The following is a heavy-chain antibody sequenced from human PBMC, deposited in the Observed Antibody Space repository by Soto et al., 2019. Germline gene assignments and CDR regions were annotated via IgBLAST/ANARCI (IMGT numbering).Heavy chain of an antibody. Sequence: SETLSLTCTVSGGSISSYYWSWIRQPPGKGLEWIGYIYYSGSTNYNPSLKSRVTISVDTSKNQFSLKLSSVTAADTAVYYCARDDYGEYFQHWGQGTLVTVSS. CDR1: GGSISSYY. CDR2: IYYSGST. V-gene: IGHV4-59*01. J-gene: IGHJ1*01. D-gene: IGHD4-17*01. CDR3: ARDDYGEYFQH.